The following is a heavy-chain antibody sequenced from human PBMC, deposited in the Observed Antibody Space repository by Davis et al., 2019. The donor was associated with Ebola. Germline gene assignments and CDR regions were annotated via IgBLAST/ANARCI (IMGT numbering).Heavy chain of an antibody. D-gene: IGHD5-18*01. Sequence: AASVKVSCKASGYTFTSYGISWVRQAPGQGLEWMGWISAYNGNTNYARKLQGRVTMTTDTSTGTAYMELRSLRSDDTAVYYCARDRGWIQLSGLFDYWGQGTLVTVSS. V-gene: IGHV1-18*01. CDR3: ARDRGWIQLSGLFDY. CDR2: ISAYNGNT. J-gene: IGHJ4*02. CDR1: GYTFTSYG.